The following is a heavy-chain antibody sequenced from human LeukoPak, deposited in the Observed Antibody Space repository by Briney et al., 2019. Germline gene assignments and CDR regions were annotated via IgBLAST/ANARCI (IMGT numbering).Heavy chain of an antibody. CDR1: GCTFISYA. V-gene: IGHV3-64*01. CDR3: AREGAAGYVGPYFDY. CDR2: ISSKGGST. Sequence: GGSLRLSCVASGCTFISYAMHWVRQAPRRGREYVSAISSKGGSTYYANSVKGRFTISRDNSKNTLSLQMGGLTAEDMAVYYCAREGAAGYVGPYFDYCGQGTVVTVSS. J-gene: IGHJ4*02. D-gene: IGHD3-9*01.